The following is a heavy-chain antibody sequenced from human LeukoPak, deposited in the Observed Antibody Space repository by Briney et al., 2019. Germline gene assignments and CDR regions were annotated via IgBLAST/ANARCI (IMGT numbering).Heavy chain of an antibody. CDR2: ISGSGDST. Sequence: PGGSLRLSSAASGFPFSSYAMRWVRQGPGKGLQWVSAISGSGDSTDYADSVKGRFTISRDNSKNILYLQMSSLRADDTAIYYCARQVGFCSDSTCYFDYWGQGALVTVSS. D-gene: IGHD3-22*01. J-gene: IGHJ4*02. V-gene: IGHV3-23*01. CDR1: GFPFSSYA. CDR3: ARQVGFCSDSTCYFDY.